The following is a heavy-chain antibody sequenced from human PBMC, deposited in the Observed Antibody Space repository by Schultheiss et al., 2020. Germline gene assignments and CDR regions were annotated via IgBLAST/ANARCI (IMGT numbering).Heavy chain of an antibody. CDR2: IYYSGST. J-gene: IGHJ4*02. Sequence: GSLRLSCAASGFTFSDYYMSWIRQAPGKGLEWIGSIYYSGSTYYNPSLKSRVTISVDTSKNQFSLKLSSVTAADTAVYYCVRDGGVYSGSYYLDYWGQGTLVTVSS. D-gene: IGHD1-26*01. V-gene: IGHV4-59*12. CDR1: GFTFSDYY. CDR3: VRDGGVYSGSYYLDY.